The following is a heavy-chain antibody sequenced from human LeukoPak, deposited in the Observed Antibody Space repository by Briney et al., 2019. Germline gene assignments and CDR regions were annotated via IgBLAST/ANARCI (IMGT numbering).Heavy chain of an antibody. D-gene: IGHD3-10*01. CDR3: ATGLWFGTLEY. V-gene: IGHV1-24*01. J-gene: IGHJ4*02. CDR1: GYSLTNLA. CDR2: VHPENGET. Sequence: ASVKVSCKVPGYSLTNLAMHWVRQAPGKGLEWMGGVHPENGETIYAPKFQGSVTMTEDTSTDTAYMELSSLRSEDTAMYYCATGLWFGTLEYWGQGTLVTVSS.